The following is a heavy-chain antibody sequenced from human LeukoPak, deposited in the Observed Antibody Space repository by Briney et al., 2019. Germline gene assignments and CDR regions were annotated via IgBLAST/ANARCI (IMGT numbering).Heavy chain of an antibody. J-gene: IGHJ4*02. Sequence: PGGSLRLSCAASGFTFSSYWMPWVRQAPGKGLVWVSRINSDGSSTSYADSVKGRFTISRDNAKNTLYLQMNSLRAEDTAVYYCAKDMRKLDRGYYFDYWGQGTLVTVSS. CDR1: GFTFSSYW. CDR2: INSDGSST. V-gene: IGHV3-74*01. CDR3: AKDMRKLDRGYYFDY. D-gene: IGHD1-1*01.